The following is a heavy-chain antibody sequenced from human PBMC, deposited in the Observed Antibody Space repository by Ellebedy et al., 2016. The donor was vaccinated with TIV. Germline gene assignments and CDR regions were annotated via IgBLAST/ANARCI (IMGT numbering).Heavy chain of an antibody. Sequence: GESLKISCVASGSTFKTSIMNWVRQAPGKGLEWVSYISPTGDSIHYADSVKGRFTISRDNANNSLYLQMNVLRADDTAVYYCATAGDASGYSFRGSWFDPWGQGTLVTVSS. D-gene: IGHD4-23*01. V-gene: IGHV3-21*06. CDR1: GSTFKTSI. CDR2: ISPTGDSI. J-gene: IGHJ5*02. CDR3: ATAGDASGYSFRGSWFDP.